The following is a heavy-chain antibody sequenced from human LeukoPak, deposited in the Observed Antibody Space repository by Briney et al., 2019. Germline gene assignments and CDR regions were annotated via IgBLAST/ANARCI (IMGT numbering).Heavy chain of an antibody. CDR1: GFTFDDYA. CDR3: AKVLVVITPHDAFDI. D-gene: IGHD3-22*01. Sequence: PGRSLRLSCAASGFTFDDYAMHWVRQAPGKGLEWVSGISWNSGSIGYADSVKGRFTISRDNAKNSLYLQMNSLRAEDTALYYCAKVLVVITPHDAFDIWGQGTMVTVSS. J-gene: IGHJ3*02. CDR2: ISWNSGSI. V-gene: IGHV3-9*01.